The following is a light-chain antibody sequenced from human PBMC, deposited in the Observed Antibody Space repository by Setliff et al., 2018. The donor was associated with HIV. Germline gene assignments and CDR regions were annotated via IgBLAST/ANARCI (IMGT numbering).Light chain of an antibody. CDR3: SSFTTRSTVV. CDR2: EVT. J-gene: IGLJ1*01. V-gene: IGLV2-14*01. CDR1: SSDVGAYDF. Sequence: QSALAQPASVSGSPGQSITLSCTGTSSDVGAYDFVSWYQHHPGKAPKLIIYEVTNRPSGVSNRFSGSKPGNTASLTISGLQAEDEADYYCSSFTTRSTVVFGSGTKVTVL.